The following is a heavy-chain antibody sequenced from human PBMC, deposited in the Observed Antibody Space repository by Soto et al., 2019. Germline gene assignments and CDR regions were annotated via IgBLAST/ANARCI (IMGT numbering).Heavy chain of an antibody. Sequence: EVQLLESGGGLVQPGGSLRLSCAASGFTFSSYAMSWVRQAPGKELEWVSAISGSGGLTYYADSVKGRFTISRDNSKNTLYLQMNSLRAEDTAVYYCASPWAYGDYDFDYWGQGTLVTVSS. V-gene: IGHV3-23*01. D-gene: IGHD4-17*01. CDR2: ISGSGGLT. J-gene: IGHJ4*02. CDR1: GFTFSSYA. CDR3: ASPWAYGDYDFDY.